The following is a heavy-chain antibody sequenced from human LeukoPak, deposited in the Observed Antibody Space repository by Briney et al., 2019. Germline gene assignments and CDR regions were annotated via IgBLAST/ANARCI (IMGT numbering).Heavy chain of an antibody. Sequence: PGGSLRLSCAASGVTLSTYAMSWVRQAPGKGLEWVSAISGSGGSTYYADSVKGRFTISRDNSKNTLYLQMNSLRAEDTAVYYCAKWHNRGWYSDYWGQGTLVTVSS. CDR2: ISGSGGST. D-gene: IGHD6-19*01. CDR3: AKWHNRGWYSDY. CDR1: GVTLSTYA. J-gene: IGHJ4*02. V-gene: IGHV3-23*01.